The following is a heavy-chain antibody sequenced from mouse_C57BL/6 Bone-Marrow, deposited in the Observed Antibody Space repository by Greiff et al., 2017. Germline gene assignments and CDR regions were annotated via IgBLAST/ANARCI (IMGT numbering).Heavy chain of an antibody. D-gene: IGHD6-1*01. Sequence: VQLHQPGAELVKPGASVKLSCKASGFTFTSYWLHWVKQRPGQGLEWIGMIHPNSGSTTYNEKFKGKATLTVDKSSSTAYVLLSSLTSGCSALYYCASYVSLVLFADWGQGTTRTVSA. CDR3: ASYVSLVLFAD. CDR2: IHPNSGST. CDR1: GFTFTSYW. J-gene: IGHJ2*01. V-gene: IGHV1-64*01.